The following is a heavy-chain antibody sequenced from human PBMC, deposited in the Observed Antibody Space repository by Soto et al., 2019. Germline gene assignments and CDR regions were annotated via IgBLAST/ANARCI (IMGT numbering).Heavy chain of an antibody. V-gene: IGHV4-31*03. D-gene: IGHD3-22*01. J-gene: IGHJ4*02. CDR2: IYYSGST. Sequence: SETLSLTCTVSGGSISSSSYDWSWIRQHPGKGLEWIGYIYYSGSTYYSPSLESRVTISVDIFENQFSLKLNSVTAADSAVYYCASTYYNASSGPFDNWGQGTLVTVSS. CDR3: ASTYYNASSGPFDN. CDR1: GGSISSSSYD.